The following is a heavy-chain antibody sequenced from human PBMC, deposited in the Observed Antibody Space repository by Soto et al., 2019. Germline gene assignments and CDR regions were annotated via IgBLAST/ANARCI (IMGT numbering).Heavy chain of an antibody. CDR1: GFTFSSYA. Sequence: GALRLSCAASGFTFSSYAMHWVRQAPGKGLEWVAVISYDGSNKYYADSVKGRFTISRDNSKNTLYLQMNSLRAEDTAVYYCARVPYSSPYYFDYWGQGTLVTVSS. J-gene: IGHJ4*02. V-gene: IGHV3-30-3*01. D-gene: IGHD3-22*01. CDR3: ARVPYSSPYYFDY. CDR2: ISYDGSNK.